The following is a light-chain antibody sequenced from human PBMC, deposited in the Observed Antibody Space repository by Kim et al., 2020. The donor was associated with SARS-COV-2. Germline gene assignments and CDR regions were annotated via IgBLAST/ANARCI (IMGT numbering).Light chain of an antibody. CDR2: YDS. J-gene: IGLJ2*01. V-gene: IGLV3-21*04. CDR1: HIGSKS. CDR3: QVWDSSSDHPV. Sequence: AQGKTARITCGGNHIGSKSVHWYQQKPGQAPVLVIYYDSDRPSGIPERFSGSNSGNTATLTISRVEAGDEADYYCQVWDSSSDHPVFGGGTKLTVL.